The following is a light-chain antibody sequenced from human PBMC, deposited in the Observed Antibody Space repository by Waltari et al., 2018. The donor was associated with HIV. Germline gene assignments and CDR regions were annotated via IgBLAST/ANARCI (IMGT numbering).Light chain of an antibody. V-gene: IGKV4-1*01. CDR1: QSVLYSSNNKNY. CDR3: QQYYSTPLT. CDR2: WAS. J-gene: IGKJ4*01. Sequence: DIVMTQTPDSLAVSLGERATINCKSSQSVLYSSNNKNYLAWYQQKPGQPPELLIYWASTRESGVPDPFSGSGSATDFTLTISSLQAEDVAVYYCQQYYSTPLTFGGGTQVEIK.